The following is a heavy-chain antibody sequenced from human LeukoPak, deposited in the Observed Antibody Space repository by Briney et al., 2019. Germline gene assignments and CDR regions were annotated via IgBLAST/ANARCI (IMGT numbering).Heavy chain of an antibody. D-gene: IGHD6-6*01. Sequence: PGGSLRLSCAASGYTFSSYGMNWVRQAPGKGLEWVSFISSGSSYIYYADSVKGRFTISRDNAKNSLYLQMNSLRADDTAVYFCARDLPRGGAARRHGMDVWGQGTTVTVSS. CDR2: ISSGSSYI. CDR3: ARDLPRGGAARRHGMDV. CDR1: GYTFSSYG. V-gene: IGHV3-21*01. J-gene: IGHJ6*02.